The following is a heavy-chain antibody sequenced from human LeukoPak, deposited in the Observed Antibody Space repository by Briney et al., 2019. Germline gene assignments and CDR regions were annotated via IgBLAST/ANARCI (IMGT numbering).Heavy chain of an antibody. D-gene: IGHD5-24*01. Sequence: GGSLRLSCAASRFTFSSYSMNWVRQAPGKGLEWVAHIKQDGGEKYYVDSMKGRFTISRDNAKNSLYLQMNSLRAEDTAVYYCVRGTGQMTTRYFDYWGQGTLVTVSS. J-gene: IGHJ4*02. CDR2: IKQDGGEK. V-gene: IGHV3-7*01. CDR3: VRGTGQMTTRYFDY. CDR1: RFTFSSYS.